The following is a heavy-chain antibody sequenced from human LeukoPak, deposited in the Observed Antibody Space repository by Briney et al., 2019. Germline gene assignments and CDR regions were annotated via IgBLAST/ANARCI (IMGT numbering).Heavy chain of an antibody. CDR1: GFTFYMYA. CDR2: MCGNSGCT. Sequence: GGSLTLSCQASGFTFYMYAMSWVRQAPGKGLEWVASMCGNSGCTFYPHTVKGRFTISRDNSKNVLYLRMNSLTAEDTAIYYCAKDRPNFHENSGHYYRRDGDSWGQGPLVTVSS. J-gene: IGHJ5*01. V-gene: IGHV3-23*01. D-gene: IGHD3-22*01. CDR3: AKDRPNFHENSGHYYRRDGDS.